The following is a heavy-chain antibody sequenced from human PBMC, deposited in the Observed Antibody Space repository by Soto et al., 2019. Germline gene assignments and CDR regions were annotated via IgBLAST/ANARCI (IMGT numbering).Heavy chain of an antibody. CDR3: ARDRKLVIPGNYYYYGMDV. D-gene: IGHD3-10*01. CDR1: GGSIRDYF. J-gene: IGHJ6*02. V-gene: IGHV4-59*12. Sequence: ASETLSRTCRVSGGSIRDYFWTWVRQPPGKGLEWIGYISYSGTVNYNSSLKSRVTISLDTSRNHFSLKLTSVTTADTGVYFCARDRKLVIPGNYYYYGMDVWGQGTTVTVSS. CDR2: ISYSGTV.